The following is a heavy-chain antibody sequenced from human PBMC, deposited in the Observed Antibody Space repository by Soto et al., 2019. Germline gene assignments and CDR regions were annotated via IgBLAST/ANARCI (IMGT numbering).Heavy chain of an antibody. J-gene: IGHJ3*02. V-gene: IGHV1-2*04. CDR3: SRGELRMCVFDS. CDR2: INPNSGGT. D-gene: IGHD2-21*01. Sequence: ASVKVSCPASGYTFTGYYMHWVRQAPGQGLEWMGWINPNSGGTNYAQKFQGWVTMTRDTSISTAYMELSRLRSDDTAVYYGSRGELRMCVFDSWGNGTMVTVS. CDR1: GYTFTGYY.